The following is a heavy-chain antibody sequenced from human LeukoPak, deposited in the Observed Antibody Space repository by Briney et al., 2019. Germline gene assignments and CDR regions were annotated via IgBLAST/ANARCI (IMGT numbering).Heavy chain of an antibody. CDR1: GFTFSSYS. V-gene: IGHV3-7*01. D-gene: IGHD3-16*02. Sequence: PGGSLRLSCAASGFTFSSYSMNWVRQAPGKGLEWVANIKEDGSEKYYVDSVKGRFTMSRDNAKNSVYLQMNRLRVEDTAVYYCARRSYRGVIGLYYYYYMDVWGKGTPVTVSS. CDR2: IKEDGSEK. CDR3: ARRSYRGVIGLYYYYYMDV. J-gene: IGHJ6*03.